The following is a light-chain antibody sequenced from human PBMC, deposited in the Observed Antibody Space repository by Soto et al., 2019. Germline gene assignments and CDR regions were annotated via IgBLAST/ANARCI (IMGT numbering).Light chain of an antibody. CDR3: QQRSDWPWK. CDR1: QSVSSY. CDR2: EAS. J-gene: IGKJ1*01. V-gene: IGKV3-11*01. Sequence: EIVLTQSPATPSLSPGERATLSCRASQSVSSYLAWYQQKPCQAPRLLMYEASNRGTGIPARFSGGGSGTHFTVTLSSLEPEDFAVYYCQQRSDWPWKFGQGTKVEIK.